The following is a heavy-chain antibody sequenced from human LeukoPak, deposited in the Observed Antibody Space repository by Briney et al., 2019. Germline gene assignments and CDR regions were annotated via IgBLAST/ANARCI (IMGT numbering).Heavy chain of an antibody. CDR2: IWYDGSNK. D-gene: IGHD1-1*01. V-gene: IGHV3-33*01. J-gene: IGHJ4*02. Sequence: GGSLRPSCAASGFTFSSYGMHWVRQAPGKGLEWVAVIWYDGSNKYYADSVKGRFTISRDNSKNTLYLQMNSLRAEDTAVYYCARGGVQLPFDYWGQGTLVTVSS. CDR1: GFTFSSYG. CDR3: ARGGVQLPFDY.